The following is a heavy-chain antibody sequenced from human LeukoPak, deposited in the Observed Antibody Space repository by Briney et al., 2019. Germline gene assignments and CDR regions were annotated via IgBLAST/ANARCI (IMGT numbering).Heavy chain of an antibody. V-gene: IGHV3-66*04. CDR3: ARLSANSSAYFFDY. J-gene: IGHJ4*02. CDR2: IYRGGST. CDR1: GFTVGSNY. Sequence: GGSLRLSCAASGFTVGSNYMSWVRQAPGKGLEWVSIIYRGGSTNYADSVKGRFTISRDTSKNTLYLQMNGLRAEDTAVYYCARLSANSSAYFFDYWGQGTLVTVSS. D-gene: IGHD3-22*01.